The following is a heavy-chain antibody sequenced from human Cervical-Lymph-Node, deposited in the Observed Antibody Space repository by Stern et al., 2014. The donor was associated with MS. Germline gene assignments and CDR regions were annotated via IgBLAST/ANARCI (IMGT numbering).Heavy chain of an antibody. D-gene: IGHD5-18*01. V-gene: IGHV3-9*01. CDR1: GFTFDDYA. Sequence: EVQLVESGGGLVQPGRSLRLSCAASGFTFDDYAMHWVRQAPGKGLEWVSGISWNSGSIGYADSVKGRFTISRDNAKNSLYLQMNSLRAEDTALYYCAKGRRELWPAHFDYWGQGTLVTVSS. CDR3: AKGRRELWPAHFDY. J-gene: IGHJ4*02. CDR2: ISWNSGSI.